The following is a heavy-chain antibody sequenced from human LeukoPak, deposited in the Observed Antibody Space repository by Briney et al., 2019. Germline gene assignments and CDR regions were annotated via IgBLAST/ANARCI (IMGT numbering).Heavy chain of an antibody. Sequence: SETLSLTCTVSGGSIAIGGCYWSWIRQPPGKGLEWIGYIYYSGSTNYNPSLKSRVTISVDTSKNQFSLKLSSVTAADTAVYYCARVSYKNYDILTGYLYAFDIWGQGTMVTVSS. CDR1: GGSIAIGGCY. CDR2: IYYSGST. D-gene: IGHD3-9*01. V-gene: IGHV4-61*08. J-gene: IGHJ3*02. CDR3: ARVSYKNYDILTGYLYAFDI.